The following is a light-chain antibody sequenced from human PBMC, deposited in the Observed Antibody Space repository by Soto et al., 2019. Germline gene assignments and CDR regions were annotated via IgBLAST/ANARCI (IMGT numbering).Light chain of an antibody. V-gene: IGKV3-20*01. CDR3: QQYGNSPQT. CDR1: QSVSSTY. Sequence: EIVLTQSPGTLSLSPGERATLSCRASQSVSSTYVAWYQQRPGQTPKLLIYEASTRATGIPDRFSGSGSGTDYTLTIGRLEPEDFALYYCQQYGNSPQTFGQGTKVDIK. J-gene: IGKJ1*01. CDR2: EAS.